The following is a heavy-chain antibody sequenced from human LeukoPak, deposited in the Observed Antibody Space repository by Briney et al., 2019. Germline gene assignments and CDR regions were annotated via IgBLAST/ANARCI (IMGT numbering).Heavy chain of an antibody. CDR2: ISAYNGNT. Sequence: GASVKVSCKASGYTFTSYGISWVRQAPGQGLEWMGWISAYNGNTNYAQKLQGRVTMTTDTSTSTAYMELRSLRSDDTAVYYCARDLSAMDYYYYYYMDVWGKGTTVTVSS. D-gene: IGHD2-21*01. CDR1: GYTFTSYG. V-gene: IGHV1-18*01. J-gene: IGHJ6*03. CDR3: ARDLSAMDYYYYYYMDV.